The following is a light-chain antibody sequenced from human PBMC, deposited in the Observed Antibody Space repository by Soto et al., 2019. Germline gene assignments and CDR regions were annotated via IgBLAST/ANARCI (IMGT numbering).Light chain of an antibody. Sequence: IVMTLSPSTLSESPGERATLSCRASQSVSSNLAWYQQKPGQAPRLLIYGASTRATGIPARFSGSGSGTEFTLTISSLQSEDFAVYYCQQYNNWPLTFGGGTKVDIK. CDR1: QSVSSN. CDR3: QQYNNWPLT. V-gene: IGKV3-15*01. CDR2: GAS. J-gene: IGKJ4*01.